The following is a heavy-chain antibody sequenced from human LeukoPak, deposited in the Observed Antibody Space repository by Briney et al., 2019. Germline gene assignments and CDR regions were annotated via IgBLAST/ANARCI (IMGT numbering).Heavy chain of an antibody. CDR1: GFTFSTYA. V-gene: IGHV3-33*01. D-gene: IGHD3-10*01. J-gene: IGHJ4*02. Sequence: GGSLRLSCVASGFTFSTYAMHWVRQAPGEGLEWVAMIWRDGSNKYYTDSVKGRFTISRDLSKNTVYLQMSSLRADDTAVYYCAGGTYYGTGTRPGYLNYWGLGTLVTVSS. CDR3: AGGTYYGTGTRPGYLNY. CDR2: IWRDGSNK.